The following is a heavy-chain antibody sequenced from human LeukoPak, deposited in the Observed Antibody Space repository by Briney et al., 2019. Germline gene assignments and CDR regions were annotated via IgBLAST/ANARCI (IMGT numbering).Heavy chain of an antibody. Sequence: PSETLSLTCAVYGGSFSGYYWSWIRQPPGKGLEWIGEINHSGSTNYNPSLKSRVTISVDTSKNQFSLKLSSVTAADTAVYYCARGVAYCSSTSCYGPPWGYYYYYMDVWGKGTTVTVSS. D-gene: IGHD2-2*01. CDR2: INHSGST. CDR1: GGSFSGYY. V-gene: IGHV4-34*01. J-gene: IGHJ6*03. CDR3: ARGVAYCSSTSCYGPPWGYYYYYMDV.